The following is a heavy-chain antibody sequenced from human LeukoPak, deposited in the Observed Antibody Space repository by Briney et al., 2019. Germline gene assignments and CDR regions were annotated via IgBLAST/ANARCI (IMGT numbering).Heavy chain of an antibody. D-gene: IGHD3-10*01. CDR2: ISSSGSTI. Sequence: GGFLRLSCAASGFTFSDHYMSWIRQAPGKGLEWVSYISSSGSTIYYADSVKGRFTISRDNAKNSLYLQMNSLRAEDTAVYYCARLFRDDSYYFDYWGQGTLVTVSS. J-gene: IGHJ4*02. V-gene: IGHV3-11*01. CDR3: ARLFRDDSYYFDY. CDR1: GFTFSDHY.